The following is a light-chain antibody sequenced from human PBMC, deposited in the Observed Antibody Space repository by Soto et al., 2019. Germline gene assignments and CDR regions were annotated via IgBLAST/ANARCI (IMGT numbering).Light chain of an antibody. CDR1: QSISTF. V-gene: IGKV1-39*01. J-gene: IGKJ1*01. CDR2: AAS. CDR3: QESYTAPRT. Sequence: DIQMTQSPSSLSASVGDRVSVTCRASQSISTFLNWYQQRPGEATKLLIYAASSLQSGVPSRFSVSGFGADFTLTIGSLQPVDFATYNCQESYTAPRTFGQGTKVEVK.